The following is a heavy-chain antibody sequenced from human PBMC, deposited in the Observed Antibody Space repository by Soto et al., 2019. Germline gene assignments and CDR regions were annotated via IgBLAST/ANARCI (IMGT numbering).Heavy chain of an antibody. CDR1: GFTFSSYA. V-gene: IGHV3-23*01. D-gene: IGHD2-15*01. CDR2: ISGYGGGT. Sequence: EVQLLESGGGLVQPGGSLRLSCAASGFTFSSYAMSWVRQAPGKGLEWVSAISGYGGGTYYADSVKGRFTISRDNSKNTLYLQMNSLRAEDTAVYYCAKDYEVVVAATREYFQHWGQGTLVTVSS. J-gene: IGHJ1*01. CDR3: AKDYEVVVAATREYFQH.